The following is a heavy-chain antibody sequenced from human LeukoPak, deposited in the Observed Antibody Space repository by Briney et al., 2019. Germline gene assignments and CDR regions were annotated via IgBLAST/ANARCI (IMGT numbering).Heavy chain of an antibody. CDR3: AREGYYDSSGSYFDY. D-gene: IGHD3-22*01. V-gene: IGHV1-69*13. CDR1: GGTFSSYA. J-gene: IGHJ4*02. CDR2: IIPIFGTA. Sequence: SVKVSCKASGGTFSSYAISWVRQAPGQGLEWMGGIIPIFGTANYAQQFQGRVTITADESTSTAYMELSSLRSEDTAVYYCAREGYYDSSGSYFDYWGQGTLVTVSS.